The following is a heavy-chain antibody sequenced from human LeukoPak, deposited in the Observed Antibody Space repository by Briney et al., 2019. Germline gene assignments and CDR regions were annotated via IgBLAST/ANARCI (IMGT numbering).Heavy chain of an antibody. CDR1: GYSFTSHY. D-gene: IGHD5-12*01. V-gene: IGHV1-46*01. J-gene: IGHJ4*02. Sequence: ASVKVSCKASGYSFTSHYMHWVRQAPGQGLEWMGIINPSGGSTSYAQKFQGRVTMTRDMSTSTVYMELSSLRSEDTAVYYCARDSNRRGYDSMGFDYWGQGTLVTVSS. CDR3: ARDSNRRGYDSMGFDY. CDR2: INPSGGST.